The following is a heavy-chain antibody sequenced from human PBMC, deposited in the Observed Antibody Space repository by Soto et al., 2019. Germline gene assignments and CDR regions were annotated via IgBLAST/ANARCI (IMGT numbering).Heavy chain of an antibody. CDR2: ISWNSGSI. J-gene: IGHJ6*02. CDR1: GFTFDDYA. D-gene: IGHD3-3*01. CDR3: AKDINRRVTIFGVVIPDYYYYGMDV. Sequence: SLRLSCAASGFTFDDYAMHWVRQAPGKGLEWVSGISWNSGSIGYADSVKGRFTISRDNAKNSLYLQMNSLRAEDTALYYCAKDINRRVTIFGVVIPDYYYYGMDVWGQGTTVTVSS. V-gene: IGHV3-9*01.